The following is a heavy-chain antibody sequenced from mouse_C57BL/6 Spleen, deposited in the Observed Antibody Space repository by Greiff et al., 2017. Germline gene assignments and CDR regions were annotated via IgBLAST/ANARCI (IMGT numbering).Heavy chain of an antibody. Sequence: DVQLQESGPGLVKPSQSLSLTCSVTGYSITSGYYWNWIRQFPGNKLEWMGYISYDGSNNYNPSLKNRISITRDTSKNQFFLKLNSVTTEDTATYYCAGNWDGVSWFAYWGQGTLVTVSA. D-gene: IGHD4-1*02. CDR3: AGNWDGVSWFAY. CDR1: GYSITSGYY. V-gene: IGHV3-6*01. J-gene: IGHJ3*01. CDR2: ISYDGSN.